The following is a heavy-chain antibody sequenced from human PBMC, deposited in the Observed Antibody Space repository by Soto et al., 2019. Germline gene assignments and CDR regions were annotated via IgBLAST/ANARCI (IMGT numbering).Heavy chain of an antibody. CDR2: MHYSGAT. CDR1: GGSSSSSTYC. D-gene: IGHD3-16*01. Sequence: PSETLSLTCTASGGSSSSSTYCWGWIRQPPGKGLEWIGSMHYSGATYYNPSLKSRVSISVDTSKSQFSLKLTFVTAADTAVYFCARQGSNSSRRLSWFDPWGQGTLVTVSS. J-gene: IGHJ5*02. CDR3: ARQGSNSSRRLSWFDP. V-gene: IGHV4-39*01.